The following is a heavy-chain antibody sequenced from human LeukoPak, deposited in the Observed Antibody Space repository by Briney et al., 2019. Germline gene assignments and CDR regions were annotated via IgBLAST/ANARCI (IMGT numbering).Heavy chain of an antibody. CDR3: ARHRDFWRGWDDY. V-gene: IGHV4-39*01. CDR2: IYYSGST. CDR1: GGSISSSSYY. J-gene: IGHJ4*02. Sequence: SETLSLTCTVSGGSISSSSYYWGWIRQPPGKGLEWIGSIYYSGSTYYNPSLKSRVTISVDTSKNQFSLKLSSVTAADTAVYYCARHRDFWRGWDDYWGQGTLVTVSS. D-gene: IGHD3-3*01.